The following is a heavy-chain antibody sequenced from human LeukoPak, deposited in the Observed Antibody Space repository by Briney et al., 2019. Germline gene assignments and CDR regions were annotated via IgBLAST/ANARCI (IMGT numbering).Heavy chain of an antibody. CDR2: IIPILGIA. CDR3: ARDGEDIVVVPAAIRYYYYYMDV. D-gene: IGHD2-2*01. J-gene: IGHJ6*03. CDR1: GYTFTSYG. V-gene: IGHV1-69*04. Sequence: ASVKVSCKASGYTFTSYGISWVRQAPGQGLEWMGRIIPILGIANYAQKFQGRVTITADKSTSTAYMELSSLRSEDTAVYYCARDGEDIVVVPAAIRYYYYYMDVWGKGTTVTVSS.